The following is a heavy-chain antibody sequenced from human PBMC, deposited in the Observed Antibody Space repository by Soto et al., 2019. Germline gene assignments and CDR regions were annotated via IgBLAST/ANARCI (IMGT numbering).Heavy chain of an antibody. CDR2: IYYSGST. V-gene: IGHV4-31*03. CDR3: ARAREYYDFWSGSWFDP. Sequence: SETLSLTCTVSGGSISSGGYYWSWIRQHPGKGLEWIGYIYYSGSTYYNPSLKSRVTISVDTSKNQFSLKLSSVTAEDTAVYYCARAREYYDFWSGSWFDPWGQGTLVTVSS. CDR1: GGSISSGGYY. J-gene: IGHJ5*02. D-gene: IGHD3-3*01.